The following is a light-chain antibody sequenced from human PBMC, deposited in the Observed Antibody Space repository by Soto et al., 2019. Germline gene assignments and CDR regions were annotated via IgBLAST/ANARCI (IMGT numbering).Light chain of an antibody. CDR1: QSISSY. CDR3: QQSYSTPRT. CDR2: AAS. J-gene: IGKJ1*01. V-gene: IGKV1-39*01. Sequence: DIPMTQSPSSLSASVGDRVTITCRASQSISSYLNWYQQKPGKAPKHLIYAASSLQSGVPSRFRGSGSGTDFTLTISSLQPQDFATYYCQQSYSTPRTFGQGTKVEIK.